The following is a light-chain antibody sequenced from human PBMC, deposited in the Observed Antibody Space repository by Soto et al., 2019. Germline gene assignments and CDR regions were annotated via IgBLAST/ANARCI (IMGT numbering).Light chain of an antibody. J-gene: IGKJ1*01. CDR2: KAS. CDR1: QSISTW. Sequence: DIQMTQSPSTLSASVGDRVTITCRASQSISTWLAWYQQKPGKAPKLLIFKASTLQSGVPSRFSGSGSGTEFTLAISSLQPDDFATYYCQQYKSYLWTFGRGTKVEIK. V-gene: IGKV1-5*03. CDR3: QQYKSYLWT.